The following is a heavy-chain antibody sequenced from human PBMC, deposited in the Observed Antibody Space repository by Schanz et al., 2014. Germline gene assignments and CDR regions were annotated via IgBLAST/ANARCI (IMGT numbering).Heavy chain of an antibody. CDR2: ISYDGNEK. Sequence: QVQLVESGGGVVQPGTSLRLSCAASGFAFSDYGMHWVRQAPGKGLEWVAFISYDGNEKHYPDSVKGRFTISRDNSRNTLFLQMESLRTEDTAVYHCAKDLLPWNDPRPFDYWGRGTLVTVSS. CDR3: AKDLLPWNDPRPFDY. D-gene: IGHD1-1*01. J-gene: IGHJ4*02. V-gene: IGHV3-30*18. CDR1: GFAFSDYG.